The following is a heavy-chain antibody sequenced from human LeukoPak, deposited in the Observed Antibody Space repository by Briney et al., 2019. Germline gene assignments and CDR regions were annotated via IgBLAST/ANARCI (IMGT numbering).Heavy chain of an antibody. V-gene: IGHV1-18*01. J-gene: IGHJ4*02. CDR1: GYTFTSYG. CDR3: ATVPAAITPGDY. D-gene: IGHD2-2*01. CDR2: ISAYNGNT. Sequence: ASVRVSGKASGYTFTSYGISWVRQAPGQGLEWMGWISAYNGNTNYAQKLQGRVTMTTDTSTSTAYMELRSLRSDDTAVYYCATVPAAITPGDYWGQGTLVTASS.